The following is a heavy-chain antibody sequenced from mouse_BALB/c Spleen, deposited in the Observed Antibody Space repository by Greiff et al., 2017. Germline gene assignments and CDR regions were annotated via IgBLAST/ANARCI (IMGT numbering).Heavy chain of an antibody. Sequence: EVKLQESGPGLVKPSQSLSLTCTVTGYSITSDYAWNWIRQFPGNKLEWMGYISYSGSTSYNPSLKSRISITRDTSKNQFFLQLNSVTTEDTATYYCATLWKGDYWGQGTTLTVSS. V-gene: IGHV3-2*02. J-gene: IGHJ2*01. D-gene: IGHD1-1*02. CDR3: ATLWKGDY. CDR1: GYSITSDYA. CDR2: ISYSGST.